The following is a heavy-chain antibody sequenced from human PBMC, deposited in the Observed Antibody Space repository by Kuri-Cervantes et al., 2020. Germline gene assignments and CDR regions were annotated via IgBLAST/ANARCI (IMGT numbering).Heavy chain of an antibody. CDR1: GFTFDDYG. D-gene: IGHD4-17*01. J-gene: IGHJ4*02. Sequence: GESLKISCAASGFTFDDYGLNWVRQAPGKGLEWVSGINWSGGSTGYADSVKGRFTISRDNDKDSLYLQMKSLRAEDTAIYYCAGDPSYYVTTTHPFDFWGQGTLVTVSS. CDR3: AGDPSYYVTTTHPFDF. CDR2: INWSGGST. V-gene: IGHV3-20*04.